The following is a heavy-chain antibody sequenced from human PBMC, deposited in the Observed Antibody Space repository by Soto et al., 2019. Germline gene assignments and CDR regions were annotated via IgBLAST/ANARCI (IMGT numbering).Heavy chain of an antibody. CDR2: ISYDGSNK. D-gene: IGHD6-19*01. J-gene: IGHJ4*02. V-gene: IGHV3-30-3*01. CDR1: GFTFSSYA. Sequence: QVQLVESGGGVVQPGRSLRLSCAASGFTFSSYAMHWVRQAPGKGLEWVAVISYDGSNKYYADSVKGRFTISRDNSKNTLYLQMNSLRAEDTAVYYCAKDSIAVAPSDYWGQGTLVTVSS. CDR3: AKDSIAVAPSDY.